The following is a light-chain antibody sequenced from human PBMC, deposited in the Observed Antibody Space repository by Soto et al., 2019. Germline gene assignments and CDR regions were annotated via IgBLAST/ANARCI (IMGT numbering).Light chain of an antibody. Sequence: QSVLTQPRSVSGSPGQSVTISCTGTSSDVGGYNYVSWYQQHPGKAPKLMIYDVSKRPSGVPDRFSGSKSGNTASLTISGLQAEDEADYYCCSYAGSYTFEVCGTGTKVTVL. J-gene: IGLJ1*01. CDR3: CSYAGSYTFEV. CDR1: SSDVGGYNY. V-gene: IGLV2-11*01. CDR2: DVS.